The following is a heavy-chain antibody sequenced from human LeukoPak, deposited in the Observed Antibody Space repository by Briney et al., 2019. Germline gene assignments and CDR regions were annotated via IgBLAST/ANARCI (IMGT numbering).Heavy chain of an antibody. CDR1: GFTFSDYE. V-gene: IGHV3-21*01. CDR3: GSCSGGSCHSGWFDP. D-gene: IGHD2-15*01. J-gene: IGHJ5*02. CDR2: ITSSSSYI. Sequence: GGSLRLSCAASGFTFSDYEMNWVRQAPGKGLEWVSSITSSSSYIYYSDSVKGRFTISRDNAKNSLFLQMNSLRAEDTAVYYCGSCSGGSCHSGWFDPWGQGTLVTVSS.